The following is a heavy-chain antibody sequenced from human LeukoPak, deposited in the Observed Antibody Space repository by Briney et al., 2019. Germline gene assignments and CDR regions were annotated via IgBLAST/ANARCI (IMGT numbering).Heavy chain of an antibody. J-gene: IGHJ5*02. Sequence: EASVEVSCTASGYTFTSYYMHWVRQAPGQGLEWMGIINPSGGSTSYAQKFQGRVTMTRDTSTSTVYMELSSLRSEDTAVYYCARRLQFNWFDPWGQGTLVTVSS. CDR1: GYTFTSYY. CDR3: ARRLQFNWFDP. D-gene: IGHD4-11*01. CDR2: INPSGGST. V-gene: IGHV1-46*01.